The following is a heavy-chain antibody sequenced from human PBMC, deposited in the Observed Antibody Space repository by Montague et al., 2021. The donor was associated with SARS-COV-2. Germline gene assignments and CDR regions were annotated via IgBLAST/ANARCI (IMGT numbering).Heavy chain of an antibody. CDR2: IWADAYDQ. J-gene: IGHJ4*02. D-gene: IGHD4-17*01. Sequence: SLRLSCAAFGFKFNNYAMHWVRQAPNKGLEWVAVIWADAYDQYYADSVEGRFTISRDDSKNTLYLQMDSLRGEDTAVYYCSRGSHGEFDYWGQGTLVTVSS. V-gene: IGHV3-33*01. CDR3: SRGSHGEFDY. CDR1: GFKFNNYA.